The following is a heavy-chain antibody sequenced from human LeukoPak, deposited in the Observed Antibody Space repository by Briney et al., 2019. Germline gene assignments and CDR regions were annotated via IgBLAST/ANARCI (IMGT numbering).Heavy chain of an antibody. J-gene: IGHJ4*02. Sequence: GGSLRLSCVASGFTFTSFAMSWVRQAPGKGLEWVSAISGSGGSTYYADSVKGRFTISRDNSKNTLYLQMNSPRAEDTAVYYCAKVPSIVVVPAAPPYYFDYWGQGTLVTVSS. CDR2: ISGSGGST. D-gene: IGHD2-2*01. CDR3: AKVPSIVVVPAAPPYYFDY. V-gene: IGHV3-23*01. CDR1: GFTFTSFA.